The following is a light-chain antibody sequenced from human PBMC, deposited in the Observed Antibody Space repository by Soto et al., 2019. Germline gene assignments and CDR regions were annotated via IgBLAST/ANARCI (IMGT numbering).Light chain of an antibody. J-gene: IGKJ2*01. V-gene: IGKV3-15*01. CDR2: GAS. CDR3: QQYNNWPPYT. Sequence: EKVMTQSPATLSVSPGERATLSCRASQSVSSNLAWYQQKPGQAPRLLIYGASTRATGIPARFSGSGSGTEFTLTISSLQSEDFAVYYCQQYNNWPPYTFGQGPSWRSN. CDR1: QSVSSN.